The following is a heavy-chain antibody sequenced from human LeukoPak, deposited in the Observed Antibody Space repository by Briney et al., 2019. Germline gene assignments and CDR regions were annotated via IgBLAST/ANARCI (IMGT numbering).Heavy chain of an antibody. V-gene: IGHV3-33*01. CDR3: ARDRWVITGTTSIAYHFDY. Sequence: GGSLRLSCAASGFTFSSYGMHWVRQAPGKGLEWVAVIWYDGSNKYYADSVKGRSTISRDNSKNTLYLQMNSLRAEDTAVYYCARDRWVITGTTSIAYHFDYWGQGTLVTVSS. CDR2: IWYDGSNK. J-gene: IGHJ4*02. CDR1: GFTFSSYG. D-gene: IGHD1-7*01.